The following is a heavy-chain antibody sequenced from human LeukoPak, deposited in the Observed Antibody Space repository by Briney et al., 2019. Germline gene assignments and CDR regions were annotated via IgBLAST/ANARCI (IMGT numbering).Heavy chain of an antibody. J-gene: IGHJ4*02. CDR3: ARLGYCSGGSCPHPVDY. CDR1: GGSISSYY. V-gene: IGHV4-59*08. Sequence: SSETLSLTCTVSGGSISSYYWSWIRQPPGKGLEWIGYIYYSGSTNYNPSLKSRVTISVDTSKNQFSLKLSSVTAADTAVYYCARLGYCSGGSCPHPVDYWGQGTLVTVSS. D-gene: IGHD2-15*01. CDR2: IYYSGST.